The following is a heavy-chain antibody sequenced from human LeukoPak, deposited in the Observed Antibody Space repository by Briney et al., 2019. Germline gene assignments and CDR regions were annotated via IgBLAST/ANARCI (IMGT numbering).Heavy chain of an antibody. Sequence: SETLSLTCTVSGGSISSYYWSWIRQPPGKGLEWIGYIYYSGSTNYNPSLKSRVTISVDTSKNQFSLKLSSVTAADTAVYYCARIRAIFGVVIYMDVWGKGTTVTVSS. V-gene: IGHV4-59*01. CDR2: IYYSGST. CDR3: ARIRAIFGVVIYMDV. D-gene: IGHD3-3*01. CDR1: GGSISSYY. J-gene: IGHJ6*03.